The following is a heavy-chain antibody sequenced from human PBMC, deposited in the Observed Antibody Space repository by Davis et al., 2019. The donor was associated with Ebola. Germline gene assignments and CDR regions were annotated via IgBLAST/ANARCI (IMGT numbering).Heavy chain of an antibody. Sequence: GESLKIPCAAPGFTFSTYSMSWVRQAPGKGLEWVSSISSDSDYIYYADSAKGRFTISRDNAKNSLYLQMNSLRAEDTAVYYCARDRPLDFFFGDYYGMDVWGQGTTVTVSS. D-gene: IGHD3-16*01. J-gene: IGHJ6*02. V-gene: IGHV3-21*01. CDR1: GFTFSTYS. CDR3: ARDRPLDFFFGDYYGMDV. CDR2: ISSDSDYI.